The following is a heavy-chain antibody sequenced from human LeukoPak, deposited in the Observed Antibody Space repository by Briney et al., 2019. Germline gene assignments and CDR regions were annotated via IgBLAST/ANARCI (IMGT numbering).Heavy chain of an antibody. V-gene: IGHV3-30*03. Sequence: GGSLRLSCAASGFIFSNYGMHWVRQAPGKGLEWVAVISYDGRNTYYADSVKGRFTISRDNSKNPLYLQMGSLRAEDMAVYYCARVGFRDGNNPLAYDYWGQGTLVTVSS. CDR2: ISYDGRNT. CDR3: ARVGFRDGNNPLAYDY. CDR1: GFIFSNYG. D-gene: IGHD5-24*01. J-gene: IGHJ4*02.